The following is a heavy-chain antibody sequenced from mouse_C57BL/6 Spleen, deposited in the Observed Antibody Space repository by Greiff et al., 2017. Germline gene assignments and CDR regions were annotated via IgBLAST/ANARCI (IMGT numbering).Heavy chain of an antibody. CDR3: ARGWVLRDAMDY. Sequence: EVKLVESGGGLVKPGGSLKLSCAASGFTFSDYGLHWVRQAPEKGLAWVAYISSGSSTIYSADTVKGPFTISRDNAKNTLFLQMASLRSEDTAMYYCARGWVLRDAMDYWGQGTSVTVSS. CDR2: ISSGSSTI. D-gene: IGHD2-3*01. V-gene: IGHV5-17*01. J-gene: IGHJ4*01. CDR1: GFTFSDYG.